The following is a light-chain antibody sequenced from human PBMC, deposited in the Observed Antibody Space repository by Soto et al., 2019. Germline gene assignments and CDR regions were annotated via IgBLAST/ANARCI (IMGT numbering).Light chain of an antibody. Sequence: EIVLTQSPGTLSLSPGERATLSCRASQSGFSFYLAWFQQRPGQAPRLLIYGASSRATGIPDRFSGSGSGTDFPLTISRLEPEDSAVYYCHQYGNSPWTLGQGTRVEIK. CDR1: QSGFSFY. V-gene: IGKV3-20*01. CDR3: HQYGNSPWT. J-gene: IGKJ1*01. CDR2: GAS.